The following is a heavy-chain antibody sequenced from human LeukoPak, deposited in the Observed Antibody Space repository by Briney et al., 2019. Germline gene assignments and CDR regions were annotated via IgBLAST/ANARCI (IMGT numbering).Heavy chain of an antibody. CDR3: AKDLSIAVAGAFHP. J-gene: IGHJ5*01. V-gene: IGHV1-18*01. Sequence: GASVKVSCKASGYTFINSAISWVRQAPGQGLEWMGWISAYNDNTNYAQKFQGRVTMTTDTSTSTAYMELRSLRSDDTAVYYCAKDLSIAVAGAFHPRGQGTLVHVSS. D-gene: IGHD6-19*01. CDR1: GYTFINSA. CDR2: ISAYNDNT.